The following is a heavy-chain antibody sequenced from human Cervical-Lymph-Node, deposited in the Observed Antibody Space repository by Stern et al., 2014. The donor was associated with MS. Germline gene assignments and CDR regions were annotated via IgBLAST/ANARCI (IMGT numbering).Heavy chain of an antibody. CDR1: RYSINSDYY. CDR3: ARARAIAVAFDL. J-gene: IGHJ2*01. D-gene: IGHD6-19*01. CDR2: IYHSGST. V-gene: IGHV4-38-2*02. Sequence: QVQLQESGPGLVKPSETLSLTCTVSRYSINSDYYWGWIRQPPGKGLEWIGSIYHSGSTYYNSSLKSRVTISVDTSKNQSSLKLGSWTAADTAVYYCARARAIAVAFDLWGRGTLVTVSS.